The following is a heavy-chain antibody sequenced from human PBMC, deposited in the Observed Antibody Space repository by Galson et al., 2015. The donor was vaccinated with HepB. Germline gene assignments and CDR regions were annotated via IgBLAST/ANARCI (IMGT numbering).Heavy chain of an antibody. CDR1: GGTFSTYS. J-gene: IGHJ4*02. CDR2: IVPTSGAA. Sequence: SCKASGGTFSTYSLSWVRQAPGQGLQWMGGIVPTSGAASNAQRFQGRVTFTADGSTSTAYMELSNLRSDDTAVYYCARDSSGYPFQFWGQGTLVTVSS. V-gene: IGHV1-69*01. CDR3: ARDSSGYPFQF. D-gene: IGHD3-22*01.